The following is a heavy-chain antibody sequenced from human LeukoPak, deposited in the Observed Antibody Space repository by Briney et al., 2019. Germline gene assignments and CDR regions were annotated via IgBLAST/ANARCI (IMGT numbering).Heavy chain of an antibody. V-gene: IGHV3-11*03. CDR2: ISYSSTYT. J-gene: IGHJ4*02. CDR1: GFTFSDYY. CDR3: ARIPANSYYFDY. Sequence: GGSLRLSCAASGFTFSDYYMAWIRQPPGKELEWISYISYSSTYTNYADSVKGRFTISRDDARNSVFLQMNSLRAEDTAVYYCARIPANSYYFDYWGPGSLVTVSS.